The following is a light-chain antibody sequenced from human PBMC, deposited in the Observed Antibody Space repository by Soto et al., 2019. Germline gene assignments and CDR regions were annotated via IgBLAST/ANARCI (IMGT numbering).Light chain of an antibody. Sequence: IIWKPSSFTLSLPPEQRAALYCSSSQSVTTYLAWYQQKPGQAPRLLIYDASSRATGIPARFSGSGSGTDFTLTISRLEPEDFAVYYCHQYGSSSSWTLGQGTKVDI. V-gene: IGKV3-20*01. CDR1: QSVTTY. CDR2: DAS. J-gene: IGKJ1*01. CDR3: HQYGSSSSWT.